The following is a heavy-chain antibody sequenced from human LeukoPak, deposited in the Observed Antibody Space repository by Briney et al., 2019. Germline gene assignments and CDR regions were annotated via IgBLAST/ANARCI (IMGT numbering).Heavy chain of an antibody. J-gene: IGHJ6*03. CDR2: INHSGRT. Sequence: SETLSLTCAVYGGSFSGYYWSWIRQPPGKGLEWVGEINHSGRTNYNPSLKRRVTISVNTSKNQFSLKLSSVTAADTAVYYCARGLWAPTRYYYYYYMDVWGKGTTVTVSS. CDR1: GGSFSGYY. CDR3: ARGLWAPTRYYYYYYMDV. D-gene: IGHD3-16*01. V-gene: IGHV4-34*01.